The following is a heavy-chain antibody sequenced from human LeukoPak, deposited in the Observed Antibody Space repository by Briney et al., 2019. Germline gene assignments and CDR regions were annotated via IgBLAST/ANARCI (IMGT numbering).Heavy chain of an antibody. CDR1: GGSISSYY. J-gene: IGHJ6*02. CDR2: IYYSGGT. CDR3: ARQVGERPYYYYGMDV. D-gene: IGHD3-16*01. Sequence: SETLSLTCTVSGGSISSYYWSWIRQPPGKGLEWIGSIYYSGGTYYNPSLKSRVTISVDTSKNQFSLRLSSVTAADTAVYYCARQVGERPYYYYGMDVWGQGITVTVSS. V-gene: IGHV4-59*05.